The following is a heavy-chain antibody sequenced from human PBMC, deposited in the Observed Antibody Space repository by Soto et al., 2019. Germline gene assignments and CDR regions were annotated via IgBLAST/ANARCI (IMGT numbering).Heavy chain of an antibody. J-gene: IGHJ6*02. CDR3: ARHKDSGSTYGMDV. CDR2: IYPGDSDT. D-gene: IGHD1-26*01. Sequence: GESLKISCKGSGYNFTNYWIGWVRQMAGEGLEWMGVIYPGDSDTRYSPSFEGQVTISADNSISTAYLQWSSLKASDTAMYYCARHKDSGSTYGMDVWGQGTTVTVSS. CDR1: GYNFTNYW. V-gene: IGHV5-51*01.